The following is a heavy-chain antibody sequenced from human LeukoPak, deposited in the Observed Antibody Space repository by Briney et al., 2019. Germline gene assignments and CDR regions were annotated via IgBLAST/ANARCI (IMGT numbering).Heavy chain of an antibody. CDR2: ISDSGGGT. Sequence: GGSLRLSCAASGFTFSTYAMGWVRQAPGKGLEWVSGISDSGGGTYYADSVKGRFTISRDNAKNSPYLQMNSLREEDTAVYYCGGEFSSSPASMDVWGQGASVTVSS. CDR1: GFTFSTYA. J-gene: IGHJ6*02. CDR3: GGEFSSSPASMDV. D-gene: IGHD3-16*01. V-gene: IGHV3-23*01.